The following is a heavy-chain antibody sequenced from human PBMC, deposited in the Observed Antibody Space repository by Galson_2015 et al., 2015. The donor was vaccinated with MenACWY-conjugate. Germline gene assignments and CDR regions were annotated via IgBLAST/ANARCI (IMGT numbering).Heavy chain of an antibody. J-gene: IGHJ1*01. D-gene: IGHD6-19*01. V-gene: IGHV3-23*01. CDR2: ISGNGDTT. Sequence: SLRLSCAASGFTFSTYAMSWVRQAPGKGLEWVSVISGNGDTTYYADSVKGRFTVSRDNSKNTLYLQMNSLRAEDTALYYCVKAIVVAGPAKYFQHWGQGTLVTVSS. CDR1: GFTFSTYA. CDR3: VKAIVVAGPAKYFQH.